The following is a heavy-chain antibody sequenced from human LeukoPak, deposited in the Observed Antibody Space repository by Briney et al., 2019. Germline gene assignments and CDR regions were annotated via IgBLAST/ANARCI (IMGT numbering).Heavy chain of an antibody. CDR3: AKVRLPDTAMVPFDY. CDR1: GFTFTTYA. J-gene: IGHJ4*02. V-gene: IGHV3-23*01. CDR2: ISGSGGNT. D-gene: IGHD5-18*01. Sequence: PGGSLRLSCAASGFTFTTYAMTWVRQAPGKGLEWVSAISGSGGNTYYADSVKGRFTISRDNSKNTLYLQMNSLRAEDTAVYYCAKVRLPDTAMVPFDYWGQGTLVTVSS.